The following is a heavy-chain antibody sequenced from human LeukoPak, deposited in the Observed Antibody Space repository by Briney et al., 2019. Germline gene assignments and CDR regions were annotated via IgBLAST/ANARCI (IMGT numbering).Heavy chain of an antibody. J-gene: IGHJ4*02. CDR2: IRYDGSNK. Sequence: GGSLRLSXAASGFTFSSYGMHWVRQAPGKGLEWVAFIRYDGSNKYYADSVKGRFTISRDNSKNTLYLQMNSLRAEDTAVYYCAKGAIIGYCSSTSCYSFDYWGQGTLVTVSS. CDR3: AKGAIIGYCSSTSCYSFDY. V-gene: IGHV3-30*02. CDR1: GFTFSSYG. D-gene: IGHD2-2*01.